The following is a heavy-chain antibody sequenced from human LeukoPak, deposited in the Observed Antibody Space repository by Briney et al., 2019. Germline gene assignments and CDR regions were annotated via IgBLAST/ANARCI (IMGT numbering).Heavy chain of an antibody. CDR3: ASSNDFWSGYFDY. CDR2: IYHSGGT. J-gene: IGHJ4*02. Sequence: SETLSLTCTVSGGSISSGGYYWSWIRQPPGKGLEWIGYIYHSGGTYYNPSLKSRVTISVDRSKNQFSLKLSSVTAADTAVYYCASSNDFWSGYFDYWGQGTLVTVSS. V-gene: IGHV4-30-2*01. CDR1: GGSISSGGYY. D-gene: IGHD3-3*01.